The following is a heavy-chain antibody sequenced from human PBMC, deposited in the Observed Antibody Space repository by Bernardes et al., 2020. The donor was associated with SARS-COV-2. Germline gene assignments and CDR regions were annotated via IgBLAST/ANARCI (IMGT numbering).Heavy chain of an antibody. D-gene: IGHD6-13*01. CDR1: RYTFTGYY. Sequence: ASVKVSCKTSRYTFTGYYIHWVRQAPGQGLEWMGLINPYSDDANYAQKFQGRVTMTGDTSISTVYMELSRLRSDDTAVYYCAGGYASTFTTFEIWGQGTMVTVSS. J-gene: IGHJ3*02. CDR3: AGGYASTFTTFEI. V-gene: IGHV1-2*02. CDR2: INPYSDDA.